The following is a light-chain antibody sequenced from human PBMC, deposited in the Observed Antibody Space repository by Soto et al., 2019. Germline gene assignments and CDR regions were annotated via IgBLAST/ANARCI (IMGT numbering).Light chain of an antibody. CDR1: QSVSSY. J-gene: IGKJ5*01. V-gene: IGKV3-11*01. CDR3: LQRRNWPLT. Sequence: EMVLTQSPGTLSLSPGERATLSCRASQSVSSYLAWYQQKPGQAPRLLIYDASNRATGIPARFSGSGSGTDFTLTISSLEPEDFAIYYCLQRRNWPLTFGQGTRLEIK. CDR2: DAS.